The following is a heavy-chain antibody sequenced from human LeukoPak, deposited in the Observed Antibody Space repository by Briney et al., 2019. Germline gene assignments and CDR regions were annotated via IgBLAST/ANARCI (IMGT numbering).Heavy chain of an antibody. V-gene: IGHV3-33*01. J-gene: IGHJ4*02. CDR3: ARVLGSSSWSNPFDY. CDR2: IRNDGSNK. D-gene: IGHD6-13*01. CDR1: GFTFSSYG. Sequence: PGRSLKLSCAASGFTFSSYGMHWVRQAPGKGLDWVAVIRNDGSNKYYADSMKGRFTISRDNSNNTLYLQMNSLRAEDTAVYYCARVLGSSSWSNPFDYWGQGTLVTVSS.